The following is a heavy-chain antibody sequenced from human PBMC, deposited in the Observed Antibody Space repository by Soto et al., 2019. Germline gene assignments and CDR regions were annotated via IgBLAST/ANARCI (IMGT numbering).Heavy chain of an antibody. D-gene: IGHD2-2*02. V-gene: IGHV1-69*13. Sequence: SVKVSCKASGGTFSSYAISWVRQAPGQGLEWMGGIIPIFGTANYAQKFQGRVTITADESTSTAYMELSSLRSEDTAVYYCARGLCSSTSCYMGYYYYGMDVCGQGTTVTVSS. CDR3: ARGLCSSTSCYMGYYYYGMDV. CDR1: GGTFSSYA. CDR2: IIPIFGTA. J-gene: IGHJ6*02.